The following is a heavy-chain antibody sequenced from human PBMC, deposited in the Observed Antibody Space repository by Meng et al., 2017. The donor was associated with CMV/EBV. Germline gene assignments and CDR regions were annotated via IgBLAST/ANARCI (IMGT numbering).Heavy chain of an antibody. CDR2: IFYNGST. CDR3: AREIFAPRPGRCFDY. V-gene: IGHV4-59*01. J-gene: IGHJ4*02. Sequence: SETLSLTCTVAGGSISGYYWSWIRQPPGKGLEWVGYIFYNGSTEYNPFLSSRVSISLDTSKNQFSLRLSSVTAADTALYYCAREIFAPRPGRCFDYWGQGILVTVSS. D-gene: IGHD6-6*01. CDR1: GGSISGYY.